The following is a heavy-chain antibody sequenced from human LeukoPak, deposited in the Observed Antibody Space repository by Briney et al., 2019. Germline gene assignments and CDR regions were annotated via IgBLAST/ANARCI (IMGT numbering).Heavy chain of an antibody. Sequence: GASVKVSCKASGYTFTGYYMHWVRQAPGQGLEWMGWINPNSGGTNYAQKFQGRVTMTRDTSISTAYMELSRLRSDDTAVYYCARGQYSYGQYYFDYWGQGTLVTVSS. CDR2: INPNSGGT. J-gene: IGHJ4*02. D-gene: IGHD5-18*01. CDR3: ARGQYSYGQYYFDY. CDR1: GYTFTGYY. V-gene: IGHV1-2*02.